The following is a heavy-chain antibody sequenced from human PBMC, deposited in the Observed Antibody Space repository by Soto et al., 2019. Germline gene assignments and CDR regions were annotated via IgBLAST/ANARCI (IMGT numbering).Heavy chain of an antibody. CDR3: ANRLSLESSSWFHNWFDP. CDR1: GGSFSGYY. Sequence: QVQLQQWGAGLLKPSETLSLTCAVYGGSFSGYYWSWIRQPPGKGLEWIGEINHSGSTNYNPSLTSRVTISVDTSKNQLSLKLTSVTAADTAVYYCANRLSLESSSWFHNWFDPWGQGTLVTVSS. CDR2: INHSGST. D-gene: IGHD6-13*01. V-gene: IGHV4-34*01. J-gene: IGHJ5*02.